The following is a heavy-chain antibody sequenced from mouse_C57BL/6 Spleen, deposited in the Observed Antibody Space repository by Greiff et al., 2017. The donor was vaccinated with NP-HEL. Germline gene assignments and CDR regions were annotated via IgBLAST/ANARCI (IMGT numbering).Heavy chain of an antibody. CDR3: ASQDVTAY. V-gene: IGHV1-42*01. CDR1: GYSFTGYY. J-gene: IGHJ2*01. D-gene: IGHD2-12*01. Sequence: EVQLQQSGPELVKPGASVKISCKASGYSFTGYYMNWVKQSPEKSLEWIGEINPSTGGTTYNQKFKAKATLTVDKSSSTAYMQLKSLTSEDSAVFYCASQDVTAYWGQGTTLTVSS. CDR2: INPSTGGT.